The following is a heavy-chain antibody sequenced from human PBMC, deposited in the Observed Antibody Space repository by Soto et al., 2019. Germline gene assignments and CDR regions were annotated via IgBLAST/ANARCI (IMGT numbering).Heavy chain of an antibody. CDR1: GGSFSGYY. V-gene: IGHV4-34*01. CDR3: ARAWYYDFWSGYSWFDP. CDR2: INHSGST. J-gene: IGHJ5*02. Sequence: PSETLSLTCAVYGGSFSGYYWSWIRQPPGKGLEWIGEINHSGSTNYNPSLKSRVTISVDTSKNQFSLKLSSVTAADTAVYYCARAWYYDFWSGYSWFDPWGQGTLVTVSS. D-gene: IGHD3-3*01.